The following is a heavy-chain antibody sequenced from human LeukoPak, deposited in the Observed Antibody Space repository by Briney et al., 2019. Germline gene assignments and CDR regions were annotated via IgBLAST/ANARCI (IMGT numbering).Heavy chain of an antibody. CDR3: TTDEDWNYARKDV. D-gene: IGHD1-7*01. Sequence: GGSLRLSCAASGSTFNYAWMSWVRQVPGKGLEWVGQTVSEIDGGTTDYATPVKGRFTISRDDSKSTLYLQMNSLKIEDTAVYYCTTDEDWNYARKDVWGQGATVIVSS. J-gene: IGHJ6*02. CDR1: GSTFNYAW. V-gene: IGHV3-15*04. CDR2: TVSEIDGGTT.